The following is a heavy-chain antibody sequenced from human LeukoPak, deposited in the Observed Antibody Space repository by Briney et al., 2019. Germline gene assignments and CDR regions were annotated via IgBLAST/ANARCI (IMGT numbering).Heavy chain of an antibody. CDR2: IYHSGST. D-gene: IGHD3-9*01. V-gene: IGHV4-38-2*02. J-gene: IGHJ4*02. CDR3: ARDLYDILTGYSLDY. Sequence: SETLSLTCTVSGYSISSGYYWGWIRQPPGKGLEWIGSIYHSGSTYYNPSLKSRVTISVDTSKNQFSLKLSSVTAADTAVYYCARDLYDILTGYSLDYWGQGTLVTVSS. CDR1: GYSISSGYY.